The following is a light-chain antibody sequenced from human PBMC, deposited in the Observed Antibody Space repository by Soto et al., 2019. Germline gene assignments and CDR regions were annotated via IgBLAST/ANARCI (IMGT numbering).Light chain of an antibody. CDR1: SSDVGGYDY. J-gene: IGLJ3*02. CDR2: DVN. CDR3: SSYTDSSTVV. Sequence: QSALTQPASVSGSPGQSITISCTGSSSDVGGYDYVSWYQQDPGKAPKLMIYDVNNRSSGVSNRFSGSKSGNTASLTISGLQSEDEADYYCSSYTDSSTVVFGGGTKVTV. V-gene: IGLV2-14*03.